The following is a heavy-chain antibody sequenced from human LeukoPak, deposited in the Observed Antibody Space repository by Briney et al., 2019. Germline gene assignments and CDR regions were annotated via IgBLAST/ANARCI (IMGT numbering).Heavy chain of an antibody. J-gene: IGHJ4*02. D-gene: IGHD2-15*01. CDR3: AKQLGYCSDGSCYFPY. CDR2: ISYDGSYK. V-gene: IGHV3-30*04. Sequence: GRSLRLSCAASGFTFSRFAVHWVRQAPGKGLEWVAVISYDGSYKYYADSVQGRFTISRDNSKSTLCLQMNSLRAEDTAVYYCAKQLGYCSDGSCYFPYWGQGTLVTVSS. CDR1: GFTFSRFA.